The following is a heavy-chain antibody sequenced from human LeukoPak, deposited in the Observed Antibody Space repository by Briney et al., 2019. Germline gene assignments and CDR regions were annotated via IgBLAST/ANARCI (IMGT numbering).Heavy chain of an antibody. V-gene: IGHV4-31*03. CDR1: GGSISSDGYY. J-gene: IGHJ5*02. CDR3: ARAGYCSSTSCYKLAINWFDP. Sequence: SQTLSLTCTVSGGSISSDGYYWSWIRQHPGKGLEWIGYIYYSGSTYYNPSLKSRVTISVDTSKNQFSLKLSSVTAADAAVYYCARAGYCSSTSCYKLAINWFDPWGQGTLVTVSS. CDR2: IYYSGST. D-gene: IGHD2-2*01.